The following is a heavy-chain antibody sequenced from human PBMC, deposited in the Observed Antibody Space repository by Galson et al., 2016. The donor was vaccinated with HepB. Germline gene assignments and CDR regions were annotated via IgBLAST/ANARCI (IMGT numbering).Heavy chain of an antibody. V-gene: IGHV4-31*03. CDR1: GDSISSSAYY. CDR3: AREAIVVVPSTINDSLDI. J-gene: IGHJ3*02. D-gene: IGHD2-2*02. Sequence: TLSLTCSVSGDSISSSAYYWSWNRQHPGKGLEWIGYIYYSGKTTYNPSLKSRVTISVDTSKNHFSLILKSVTAADTAVYFCAREAIVVVPSTINDSLDIWGHGTLVTVSS. CDR2: IYYSGKT.